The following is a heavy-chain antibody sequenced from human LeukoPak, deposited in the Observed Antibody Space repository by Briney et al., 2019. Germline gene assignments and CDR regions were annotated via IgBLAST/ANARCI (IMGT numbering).Heavy chain of an antibody. J-gene: IGHJ4*02. CDR2: ISGSGGST. V-gene: IGHV3-23*01. CDR1: GLTFSSYA. CDR3: AKDYLYCTNGVCLLYYFDY. D-gene: IGHD2-8*01. Sequence: GGSLRLSCAASGLTFSSYAMSWVRQAPGKGLEWVSAISGSGGSTYYADSVKGRFTISRDNSKNTLYLQMNSLRAEDTAVYYCAKDYLYCTNGVCLLYYFDYWGQGTLVTVSS.